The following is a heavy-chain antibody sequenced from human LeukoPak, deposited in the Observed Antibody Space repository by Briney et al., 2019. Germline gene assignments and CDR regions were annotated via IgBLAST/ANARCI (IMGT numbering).Heavy chain of an antibody. CDR1: GGSFSGYY. CDR2: INHSGST. Sequence: SETLSLTCAVYGGSFSGYYWSWIRQPPGKGLEWIGEINHSGSTNYNPSLKSRVTISVDTSKNQFSLKLSSVTAADTAVYYCARATHDYYGSGSYYNRYYYYGMDVWGKGTTVTVSS. D-gene: IGHD3-10*01. V-gene: IGHV4-34*01. J-gene: IGHJ6*04. CDR3: ARATHDYYGSGSYYNRYYYYGMDV.